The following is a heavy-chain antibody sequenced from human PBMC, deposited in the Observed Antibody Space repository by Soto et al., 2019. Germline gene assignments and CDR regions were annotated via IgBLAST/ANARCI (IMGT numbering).Heavy chain of an antibody. CDR1: GGSMSSYY. V-gene: IGHV4-59*01. D-gene: IGHD3-10*01. CDR2: IYYSGST. CDR3: TKDVMVRGVPEPHFDY. Sequence: SETLSLTCTVSGGSMSSYYWSWIRQPPGKGLEWIGYIYYSGSTIYNPSLKSRVTISVDTSKNQFSLKLSSVTAADTAVYYCTKDVMVRGVPEPHFDYWGQGTLVTVSS. J-gene: IGHJ4*02.